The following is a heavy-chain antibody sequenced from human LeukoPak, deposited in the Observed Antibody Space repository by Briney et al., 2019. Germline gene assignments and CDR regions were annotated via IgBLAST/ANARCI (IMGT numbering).Heavy chain of an antibody. V-gene: IGHV3-74*01. CDR3: ARPSEATTYYFDY. CDR2: INSDGSSI. CDR1: GFTFSSYW. Sequence: GGSLRLSCAASGFTFSSYWMHWVRQAPGKGLVWVSRINSDGSSISYADSVKGRFTISRDNAKNTLYLQMNSLRAEDTAVYYCARPSEATTYYFDYWGQGTLVTVSS. D-gene: IGHD5-12*01. J-gene: IGHJ4*02.